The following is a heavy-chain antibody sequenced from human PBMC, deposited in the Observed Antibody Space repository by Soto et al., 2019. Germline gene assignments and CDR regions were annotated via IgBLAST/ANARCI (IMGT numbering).Heavy chain of an antibody. J-gene: IGHJ4*02. D-gene: IGHD3-3*01. CDR2: ISGSGGST. V-gene: IGHV3-23*04. Sequence: VQLVQSGAEVKKPGASVKVSCKASGYTFTSYGISWVRQAPGKGLEWVSAISGSGGSTYYADSVKGRFTISRDNSKNTPYLQMHSLRAEDTAVYYCATKGTTIFGVLHDVDYWGQGTLVTVSS. CDR1: GYTFTSYG. CDR3: ATKGTTIFGVLHDVDY.